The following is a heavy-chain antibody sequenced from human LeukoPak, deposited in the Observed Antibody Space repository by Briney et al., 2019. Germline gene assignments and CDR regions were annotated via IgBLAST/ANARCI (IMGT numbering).Heavy chain of an antibody. CDR2: INHSGST. CDR3: ASVRPGGMTDFDY. CDR1: GFIVSRNY. Sequence: GSLRLSCAASGFIVSRNYMSWVRQAPGKGLEWIGEINHSGSTKYNPSLKSRVTISVDTSKNQFSLKLSSVTAADTAVYYCASVRPGGMTDFDYWGQGILVTVSS. D-gene: IGHD1-26*01. V-gene: IGHV4-34*01. J-gene: IGHJ4*02.